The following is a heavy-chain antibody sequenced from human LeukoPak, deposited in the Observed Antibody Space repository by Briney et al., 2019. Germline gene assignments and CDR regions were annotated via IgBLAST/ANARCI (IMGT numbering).Heavy chain of an antibody. J-gene: IGHJ4*02. CDR2: ISGSGFST. CDR1: GFTFSNYD. V-gene: IGHV3-23*01. CDR3: AIFGYSYGLVDY. Sequence: PGGSLRLSCAASGFTFSNYDMSWVRQAPGKGLEWVSSISGSGFSTYYADSVKGRFTISRHNSKNTLYLQMNSLRAEDTALYYCAIFGYSYGLVDYWGQGTLVTVSS. D-gene: IGHD5-18*01.